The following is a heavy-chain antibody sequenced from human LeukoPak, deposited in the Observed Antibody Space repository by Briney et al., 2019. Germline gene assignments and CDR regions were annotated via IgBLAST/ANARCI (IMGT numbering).Heavy chain of an antibody. CDR3: AREFHYYFETSGPLEY. V-gene: IGHV3-33*01. D-gene: IGHD3-22*01. CDR1: GFTFSNYG. J-gene: IGHJ4*02. CDR2: KWYDGNNK. Sequence: PGGSLRLSCAASGFTFSNYGMHWVRQAPGKGLEWVALKWYDGNNKYYADSVKGRFTISRGNSKNTLYLQMNSLRAEDTAVYYCAREFHYYFETSGPLEYWGQGTLVTVSS.